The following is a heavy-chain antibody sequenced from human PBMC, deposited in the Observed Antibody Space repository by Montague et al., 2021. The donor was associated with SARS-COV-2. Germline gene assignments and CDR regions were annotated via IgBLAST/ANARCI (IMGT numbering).Heavy chain of an antibody. CDR3: ARALSASYSVGGDSFDI. CDR2: ISTSSLYI. Sequence: SLRLSCAASGFTFSKYSMNWVRQAPGKGLEWVSSISTSSLYIYYAASVKGRFTISRANAKNSLFLQMDSLRAGDTAVYYCARALSASYSVGGDSFDIWGQGTMVTVSS. CDR1: GFTFSKYS. V-gene: IGHV3-21*01. D-gene: IGHD5/OR15-5a*01. J-gene: IGHJ3*02.